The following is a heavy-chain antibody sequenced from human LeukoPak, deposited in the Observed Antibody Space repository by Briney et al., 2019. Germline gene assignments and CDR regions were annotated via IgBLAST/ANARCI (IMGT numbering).Heavy chain of an antibody. CDR2: INYSGNT. D-gene: IGHD5-18*01. V-gene: IGHV4-39*07. CDR1: GGSISSSSYY. Sequence: PSETLSLTCTVSGGSISSSSYYWGWIRQPPGKGLQWIGSINYSGNTYYNPSLKSRVTISVDTSKNLFSLKLSSVTAADTAVYYCASGYSYDLFDYWGQGTLVTVSS. CDR3: ASGYSYDLFDY. J-gene: IGHJ4*02.